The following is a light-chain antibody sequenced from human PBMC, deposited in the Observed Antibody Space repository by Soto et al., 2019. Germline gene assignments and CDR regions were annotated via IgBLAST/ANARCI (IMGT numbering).Light chain of an antibody. Sequence: EIVLTQSPCTLSLSPGERATLSCRASQSVSSSYLAWYQQKPGQAPRLLIHGASSRATGIPDRFSGSGSGTDFTLTISRLEPEDFAVYYCQQYGSSPPFTFGPGTKVDIK. CDR1: QSVSSSY. CDR3: QQYGSSPPFT. CDR2: GAS. J-gene: IGKJ3*01. V-gene: IGKV3-20*01.